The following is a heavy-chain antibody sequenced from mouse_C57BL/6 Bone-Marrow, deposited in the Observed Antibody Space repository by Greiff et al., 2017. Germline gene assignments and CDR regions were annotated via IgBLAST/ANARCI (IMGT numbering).Heavy chain of an antibody. CDR3: TTYYGSP. CDR2: IDPENGDT. D-gene: IGHD1-1*01. J-gene: IGHJ3*01. Sequence: EVQVVESGAELVRPGASVKLSCTASGFNIKDDYMHWVKQRPEQGLEWIGWIDPENGDTEYASKFQGKATITADTSSNTAYLQLSSLTSEDTAVYYCTTYYGSPGGQGTLVTVSA. CDR1: GFNIKDDY. V-gene: IGHV14-4*01.